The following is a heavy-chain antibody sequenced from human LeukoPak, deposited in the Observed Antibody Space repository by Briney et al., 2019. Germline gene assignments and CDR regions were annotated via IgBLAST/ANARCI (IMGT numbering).Heavy chain of an antibody. J-gene: IGHJ5*02. CDR2: INHSGST. Sequence: SETLSLTCAVYGGSFSGYYWSWIRQPPGKGLEWIGEINHSGSTNYNPSLKSRVTISVDTSKNQFSLKLSSVTAADTAVYYCASQGGAISSWFDPWGQGTLVTVSS. CDR3: ASQGGAISSWFDP. D-gene: IGHD4/OR15-4a*01. V-gene: IGHV4-34*01. CDR1: GGSFSGYY.